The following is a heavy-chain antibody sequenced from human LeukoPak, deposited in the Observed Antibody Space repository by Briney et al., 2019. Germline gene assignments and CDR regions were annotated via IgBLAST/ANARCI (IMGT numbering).Heavy chain of an antibody. CDR3: ARDPQWFYYYDY. Sequence: GASVTVSCKASGYTFTAYYLHWVRQAPGQGLEWMGWINPKNGDTNYAQKFQGRVTMTRDTSVSTMYMELSGLTSDDTAVYSCARDPQWFYYYDYWGQGTLVIVSP. D-gene: IGHD3-22*01. J-gene: IGHJ4*02. CDR1: GYTFTAYY. V-gene: IGHV1-2*02. CDR2: INPKNGDT.